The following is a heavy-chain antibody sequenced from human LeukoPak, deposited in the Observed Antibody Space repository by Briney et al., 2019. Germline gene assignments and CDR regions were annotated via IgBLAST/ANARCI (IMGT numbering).Heavy chain of an antibody. Sequence: SQTLSLTCAISGDSVSSNSTAWNWIRQSPSRGLEWLGRTYLTSKWHNEYAVAMKSRITINPDTSRNQFSLQLKSVTSEDTAVYYCARGNPGAFDVWGQGAKVIVSS. CDR3: ARGNPGAFDV. CDR2: TYLTSKWHN. CDR1: GDSVSSNSTA. J-gene: IGHJ3*01. V-gene: IGHV6-1*01. D-gene: IGHD3-10*01.